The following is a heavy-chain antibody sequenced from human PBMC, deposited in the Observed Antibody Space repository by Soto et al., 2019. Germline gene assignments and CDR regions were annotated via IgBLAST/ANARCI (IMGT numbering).Heavy chain of an antibody. CDR3: AKAVLSGIEAAKNGMDV. Sequence: GGSLRLSCAASGFTFSTYAMSWVRQAPGKGLEWVSGVSGSGGTTYYADSVKGRFTISRDNSKNTLYLQMNSLRAEDTAVYYCAKAVLSGIEAAKNGMDVWGQGTTVTVSS. V-gene: IGHV3-23*01. CDR2: VSGSGGTT. CDR1: GFTFSTYA. J-gene: IGHJ6*02. D-gene: IGHD6-13*01.